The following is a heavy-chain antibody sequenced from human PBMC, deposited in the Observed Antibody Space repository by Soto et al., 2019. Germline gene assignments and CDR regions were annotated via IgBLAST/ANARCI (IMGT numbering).Heavy chain of an antibody. CDR3: ARDLYSTSWYVRAFDM. CDR1: ENTFSTYS. D-gene: IGHD6-13*01. CDR2: INPTTTTT. J-gene: IGHJ3*02. Sequence: QVHLVQSGAEVKKPGTSVKVSCKASENTFSTYSLHWVRQAPGQGLEWMGVINPTTTTTTDAQKFQGRVTMTRDTSTCTVFLELSSLRSGDTAVYYCARDLYSTSWYVRAFDMWGQGTMVTVSS. V-gene: IGHV1-46*03.